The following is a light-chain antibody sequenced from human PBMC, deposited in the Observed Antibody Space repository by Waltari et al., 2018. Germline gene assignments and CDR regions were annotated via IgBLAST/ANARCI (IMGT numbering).Light chain of an antibody. Sequence: EIVMTQSPATLSLSPGERATLSGRASQSVTNNLAWYQQKPGQAPRLLIYRASTRATSIPARISGSGSGTEFTLTISSLQSEDFAFYYCQQYNNWPLTFGGGTKVEIK. CDR3: QQYNNWPLT. CDR1: QSVTNN. CDR2: RAS. J-gene: IGKJ4*01. V-gene: IGKV3-15*01.